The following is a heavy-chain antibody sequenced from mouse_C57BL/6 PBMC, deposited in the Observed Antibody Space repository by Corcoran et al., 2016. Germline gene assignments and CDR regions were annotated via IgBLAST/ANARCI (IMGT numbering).Heavy chain of an antibody. CDR1: GYTFTTYG. J-gene: IGHJ1*03. Sequence: QIKLVQSGPELKKSGETVKISCKASGYTFTTYGMSWVKQAPGKGLKWTGWINTYSGVPTYADDFKGRFAFSLETSASTAYLQINNLKNEDTATYFCARGRYYGSPWYFDVWGTGTTVTVSS. CDR2: INTYSGVP. D-gene: IGHD1-1*01. CDR3: ARGRYYGSPWYFDV. V-gene: IGHV9-3*01.